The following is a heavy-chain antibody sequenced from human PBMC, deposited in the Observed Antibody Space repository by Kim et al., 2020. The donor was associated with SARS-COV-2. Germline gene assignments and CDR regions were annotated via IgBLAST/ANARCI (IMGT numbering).Heavy chain of an antibody. CDR1: GGSFSGYY. Sequence: SETLSLTCAVYGGSFSGYYWSWIRQPPGKGLEWIGEINHSGSTNYNPSLKSRVTISVDTSKNQFSLKLSSVTAADTAVYYCARTLGIGAVGYYYYYYGMDVWGQGTTVTVSS. CDR3: ARTLGIGAVGYYYYYYGMDV. CDR2: INHSGST. D-gene: IGHD1-26*01. J-gene: IGHJ6*02. V-gene: IGHV4-34*01.